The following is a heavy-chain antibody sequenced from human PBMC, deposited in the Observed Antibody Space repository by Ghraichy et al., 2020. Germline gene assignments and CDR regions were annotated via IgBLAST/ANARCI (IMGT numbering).Heavy chain of an antibody. J-gene: IGHJ4*02. CDR1: GGSFSGYY. CDR2: INHSGST. CDR3: ARGGLDGYNY. V-gene: IGHV4-34*01. Sequence: SETLSLTCAVYGGSFSGYYWSWIRQPPGKGLEWIGEINHSGSTNYNPSLKSRVTISVDTSKNQFSLKLSSVTAADTAVYYCARGGLDGYNYWGQGTLVTVSS. D-gene: IGHD5-24*01.